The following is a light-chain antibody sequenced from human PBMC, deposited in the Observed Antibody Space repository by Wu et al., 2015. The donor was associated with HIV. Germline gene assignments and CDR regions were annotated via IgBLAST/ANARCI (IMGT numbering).Light chain of an antibody. CDR2: KAS. V-gene: IGKV1-5*03. CDR1: QSISSW. Sequence: DIQMTQSPSTLSASVGDRVTITCRASQSISSWLAWYQQKPGKAPKLLIYKASSLESGVPSRFSGSGSGTEFTLTISSLQPDDFATYYCQQYSAYVYTFGQGTKLEIK. CDR3: QQYSAYVYT. J-gene: IGKJ2*01.